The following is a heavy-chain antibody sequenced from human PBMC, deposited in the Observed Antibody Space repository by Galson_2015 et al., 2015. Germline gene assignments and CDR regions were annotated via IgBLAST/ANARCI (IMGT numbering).Heavy chain of an antibody. V-gene: IGHV3-74*01. CDR1: GFTFSNYW. CDR2: INSDGSST. CDR3: ARGDAYCGGDCYIPDY. J-gene: IGHJ4*02. Sequence: SLRLSCAASGFTFSNYWMHWVRQAPGKGLVWVSRINSDGSSTSYADSVKGRFTISRDNAKNTLYLQMNSLRAEDTAVYYCARGDAYCGGDCYIPDYWGQGTLVTVSS. D-gene: IGHD2-21*02.